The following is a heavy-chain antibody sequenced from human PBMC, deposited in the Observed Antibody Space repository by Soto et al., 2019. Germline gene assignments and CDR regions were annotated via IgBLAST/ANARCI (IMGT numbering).Heavy chain of an antibody. Sequence: SVKVSCKASGGTFSSYAISWVRQAPGQGLEWMGGIIPIFGTANYAQKFQGRVTITADESTSKAYMELSSLRSEDTAVYYCAILLGYCTNGVCPRRLAYYYGMDVWGQGTTVTVSS. V-gene: IGHV1-69*13. CDR1: GGTFSSYA. CDR3: AILLGYCTNGVCPRRLAYYYGMDV. J-gene: IGHJ6*02. CDR2: IIPIFGTA. D-gene: IGHD2-8*01.